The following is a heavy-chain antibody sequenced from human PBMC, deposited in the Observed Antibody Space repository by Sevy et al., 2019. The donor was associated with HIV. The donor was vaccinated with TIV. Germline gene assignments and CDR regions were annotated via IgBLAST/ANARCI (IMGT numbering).Heavy chain of an antibody. CDR2: IKNKADRSTT. V-gene: IGHV3-72*01. Sequence: GGSLRLSCAASGFILSDYYMDWVRQAPGKGLEWVGNIKNKADRSTTQHAASVKGRFAISRDDSKNSMYLRMDSLQIEDTAVYYCRQDGSGYENWGQGTLVTVSS. CDR3: RQDGSGYEN. D-gene: IGHD3-3*01. J-gene: IGHJ4*02. CDR1: GFILSDYY.